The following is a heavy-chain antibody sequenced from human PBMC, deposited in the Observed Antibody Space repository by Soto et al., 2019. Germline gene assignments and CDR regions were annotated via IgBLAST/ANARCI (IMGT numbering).Heavy chain of an antibody. Sequence: EVQLVESGGGLVQPGRSLRLSCAASGFTFDDYAMHWVRQAPGKGLEWVSGISWNSGSIGYADSVKGRFTISRDNAKNSLYLQMNSLRAEDTALYYCAKDIGGYSSSSGWFDPWGQGTLVTVSS. V-gene: IGHV3-9*01. CDR3: AKDIGGYSSSSGWFDP. D-gene: IGHD6-13*01. CDR2: ISWNSGSI. J-gene: IGHJ5*02. CDR1: GFTFDDYA.